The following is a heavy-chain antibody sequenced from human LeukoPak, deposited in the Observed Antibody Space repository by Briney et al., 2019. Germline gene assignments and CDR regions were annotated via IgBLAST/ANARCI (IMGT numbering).Heavy chain of an antibody. CDR1: GFHFSNYG. V-gene: IGHV3-30*18. CDR2: ISADGIDK. Sequence: GGSLRLSCAASGFHFSNYGMHWVRQAPGRGLEWVAVISADGIDKYYADSVKGRFTISRDNSKNTLYLQMSSLRAEDTAVYYCAKDKGREGDYWGQGTLVTVSS. J-gene: IGHJ4*02. CDR3: AKDKGREGDY.